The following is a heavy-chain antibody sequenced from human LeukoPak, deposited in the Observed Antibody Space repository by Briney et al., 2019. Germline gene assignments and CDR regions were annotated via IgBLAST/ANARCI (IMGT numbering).Heavy chain of an antibody. Sequence: GGSLTLSCAASGFNFSNHGMSWLRQASGKGREWGSAVIDSGSDTYYADSVKGRFTVSRDNYKDTLDPEINSLRGEDTALYCCGKRVPYSRSSVYFDNWAEGSVVTVSS. CDR3: GKRVPYSRSSVYFDN. CDR2: VIDSGSDT. J-gene: IGHJ4*02. V-gene: IGHV3-23*01. D-gene: IGHD6-13*01. CDR1: GFNFSNHG.